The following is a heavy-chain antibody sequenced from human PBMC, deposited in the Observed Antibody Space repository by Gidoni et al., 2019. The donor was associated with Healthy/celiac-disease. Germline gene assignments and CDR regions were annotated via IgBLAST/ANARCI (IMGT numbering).Heavy chain of an antibody. CDR3: ARASYYALRSAFDI. D-gene: IGHD3-10*01. Sequence: KFQGRVTITADESTSTAYMELSSLRSEDTAVYYCARASYYALRSAFDIWGQGTMVTVSS. J-gene: IGHJ3*02. V-gene: IGHV1-69*01.